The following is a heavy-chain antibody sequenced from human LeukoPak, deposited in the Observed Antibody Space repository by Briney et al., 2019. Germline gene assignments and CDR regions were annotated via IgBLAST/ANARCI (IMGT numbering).Heavy chain of an antibody. J-gene: IGHJ4*02. CDR3: ARGGIGMYYDILTGYYGDFDY. V-gene: IGHV4-59*01. CDR1: GGSISSYY. CDR2: IYYSGST. Sequence: SETLSLTCTVSGGSISSYYWSWIRQPPGKGLEWIGYIYYSGSTNYNPCLKSRVTISVDTSKNQFSLKLSSVTAADTAVYYCARGGIGMYYDILTGYYGDFDYWGQGTLVTVSS. D-gene: IGHD3-9*01.